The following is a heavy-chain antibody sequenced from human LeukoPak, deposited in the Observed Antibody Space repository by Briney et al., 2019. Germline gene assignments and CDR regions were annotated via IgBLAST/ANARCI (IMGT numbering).Heavy chain of an antibody. CDR1: GGSISSGGYY. Sequence: SETLSLTCTVSGGSISSGGYYWSWIRQHPGKGLEWIGYINYSGSTYYNPSLKSRVTISVDTSKNQFSLKLSSVTAADTAVYYCASSNIWFGELSRFDYWGQGTLVTVSS. CDR3: ASSNIWFGELSRFDY. CDR2: INYSGST. J-gene: IGHJ4*02. V-gene: IGHV4-31*03. D-gene: IGHD3-10*01.